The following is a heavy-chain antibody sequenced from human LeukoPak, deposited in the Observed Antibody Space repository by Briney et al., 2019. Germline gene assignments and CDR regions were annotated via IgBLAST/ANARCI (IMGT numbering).Heavy chain of an antibody. Sequence: AETLSLTCTVSGGSFTSYFWTWFRQSPGKGLEWIGYIYYTGSTSYNPSLESRVTISVDTSKNQFSLRLSSVTAADTAVYYCAGSGSYSYFASWGHGTLVTVSS. J-gene: IGHJ4*01. V-gene: IGHV4-59*01. CDR3: AGSGSYSYFAS. CDR1: GGSFTSYF. CDR2: IYYTGST. D-gene: IGHD1-26*01.